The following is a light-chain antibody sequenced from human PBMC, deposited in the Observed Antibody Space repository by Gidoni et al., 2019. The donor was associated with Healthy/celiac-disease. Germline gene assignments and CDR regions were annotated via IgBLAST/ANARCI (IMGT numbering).Light chain of an antibody. V-gene: IGKV4-1*01. Sequence: IVMTQSPDSLAVSLGERATINCKSSQSVLSSSNNKTYLAWYQQKPGQPPKLLIYWASTRESGVPDRFSGSGSGTDFTLTISSLQAEDVAVYYCQQYYSTPLTFGGGTKVEIK. J-gene: IGKJ4*01. CDR2: WAS. CDR1: QSVLSSSNNKTY. CDR3: QQYYSTPLT.